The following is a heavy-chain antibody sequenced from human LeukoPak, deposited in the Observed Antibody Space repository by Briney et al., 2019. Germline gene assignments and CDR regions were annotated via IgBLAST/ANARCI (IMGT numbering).Heavy chain of an antibody. V-gene: IGHV1-46*01. CDR3: ARGHIAVAGTRVAFDI. J-gene: IGHJ3*02. CDR1: GYTFTSYY. D-gene: IGHD6-19*01. Sequence: ASVKVSCKASGYTFTSYYMHWVRQAPGQGLEWMGIINPSGGSTSYAQKFQGRGTMTRDTSTSKVYMELSSLRSEDTAVYYCARGHIAVAGTRVAFDIWGQGTMVTVSS. CDR2: INPSGGST.